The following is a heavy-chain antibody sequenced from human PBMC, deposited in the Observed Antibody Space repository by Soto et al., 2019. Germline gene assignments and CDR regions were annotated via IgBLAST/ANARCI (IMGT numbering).Heavy chain of an antibody. V-gene: IGHV1-69*01. CDR2: VIPIFGTP. J-gene: IGHJ6*02. CDR1: GGTFSTYA. CDR3: ARSQGGSSSLDIYYDYYYGMDV. D-gene: IGHD2-15*01. Sequence: QVQLVQSGAEVMKPGSSVKVSCKAPGGTFSTYAISWVRQAPGQGLEWMGGVIPIFGTPKYAQKFQGRVTITADESTSTGYMDLSSLRSEDTAVYYCARSQGGSSSLDIYYDYYYGMDVWGQGTTVTVSS.